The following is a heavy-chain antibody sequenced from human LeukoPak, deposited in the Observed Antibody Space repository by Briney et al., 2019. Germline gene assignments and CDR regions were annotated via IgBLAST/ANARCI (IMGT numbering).Heavy chain of an antibody. V-gene: IGHV3-23*01. CDR3: TKDAGPTFNWFDP. CDR2: MSAGGENT. D-gene: IGHD1-14*01. CDR1: GFIFSSYG. J-gene: IGHJ5*02. Sequence: GGSLRLSCAASGFIFSSYGMAWVRQAPGKGLEWVSTMSAGGENTHYADAVVGRFTISRDNSKDTLYLEMSSLRDEDTAVYYCTKDAGPTFNWFDPWGQGTRVTVSS.